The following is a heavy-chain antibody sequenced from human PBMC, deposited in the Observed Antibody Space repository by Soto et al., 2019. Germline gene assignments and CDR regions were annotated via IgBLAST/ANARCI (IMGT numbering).Heavy chain of an antibody. J-gene: IGHJ4*02. Sequence: SETLSLTCTVSGGSITSHYWSWIRQPPGKGLEWIGYIYYSGSTKYNPSLKSRVTISGDTSKNQFSLKLSSVTAADTAVYYCARRYFDWSFDYWGQGTLVTVSS. D-gene: IGHD3-9*01. CDR2: IYYSGST. V-gene: IGHV4-59*11. CDR1: GGSITSHY. CDR3: ARRYFDWSFDY.